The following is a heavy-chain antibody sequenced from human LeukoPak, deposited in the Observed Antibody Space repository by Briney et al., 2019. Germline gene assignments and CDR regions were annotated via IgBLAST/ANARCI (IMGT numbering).Heavy chain of an antibody. Sequence: SETLSLTCTVSGGSISSYYWSWIRQPAGKGLEWIGRIYTSGSTNYNPSLKSRVTISVDTSKNQFSLTLSSVTAADAAVYYCARAGDYYVSGSYLGYWGQGTLVTVSS. J-gene: IGHJ4*02. CDR1: GGSISSYY. CDR3: ARAGDYYVSGSYLGY. V-gene: IGHV4-4*07. D-gene: IGHD3-10*01. CDR2: IYTSGST.